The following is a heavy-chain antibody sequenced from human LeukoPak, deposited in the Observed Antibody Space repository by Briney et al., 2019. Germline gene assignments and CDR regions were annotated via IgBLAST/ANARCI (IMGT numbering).Heavy chain of an antibody. V-gene: IGHV3-30*18. CDR1: GFTFSSYG. J-gene: IGHJ6*04. CDR2: ISYVGSNK. Sequence: GRSLRLSCAASGFTFSSYGMHWVRQAPGKGLEWVAVISYVGSNKYYADSAKGRFTISRDNPKNTLDLQMNSLRAEDTAVYYCAKDLRVTAVAGSPLDVWGKGTTVTVSS. CDR3: AKDLRVTAVAGSPLDV. D-gene: IGHD6-19*01.